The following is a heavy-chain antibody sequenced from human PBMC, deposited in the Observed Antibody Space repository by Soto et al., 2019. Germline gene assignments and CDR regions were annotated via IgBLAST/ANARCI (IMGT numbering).Heavy chain of an antibody. Sequence: GESLKISCKGSGYSFTSYWISCFLQMPVKVLEWMGRIDPSDSYTNYSPSFQGHVTISADKSISTAYLQWSSLKASDTAMYYCARRRYYYDSSGYLPEADYWGQGTLVTVSS. CDR1: GYSFTSYW. D-gene: IGHD3-22*01. J-gene: IGHJ4*02. V-gene: IGHV5-10-1*01. CDR3: ARRRYYYDSSGYLPEADY. CDR2: IDPSDSYT.